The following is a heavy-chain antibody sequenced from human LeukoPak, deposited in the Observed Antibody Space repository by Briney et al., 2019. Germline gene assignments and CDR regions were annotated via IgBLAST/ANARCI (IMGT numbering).Heavy chain of an antibody. D-gene: IGHD3-22*01. CDR2: IIPIFGTA. J-gene: IGHJ4*02. Sequence: ASVKVSCKASGGTFSSYAISWVRQAPGQGLEWMGGIIPIFGTANYAQKFRGRVTITADESTSTAYMELSSLRSEDTAVYYCARETYYDSSGYMVYWGQGTLVTVSS. CDR3: ARETYYDSSGYMVY. CDR1: GGTFSSYA. V-gene: IGHV1-69*13.